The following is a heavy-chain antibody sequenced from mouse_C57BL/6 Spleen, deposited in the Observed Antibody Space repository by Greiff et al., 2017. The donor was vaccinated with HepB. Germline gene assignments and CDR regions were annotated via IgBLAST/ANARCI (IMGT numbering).Heavy chain of an antibody. D-gene: IGHD1-1*01. Sequence: VQLQQSGAELVRPGTSVKLSCKASGYTFTSYWMHWVKQRPGQGLEWVGVIDPSDSYTNYNQKFKGKATLTVDTSSSTAYMQLSSLTSEDSAVYYCARSLIITTVVATGFDYWGQGTTLTVSS. CDR3: ARSLIITTVVATGFDY. J-gene: IGHJ2*01. V-gene: IGHV1-59*01. CDR1: GYTFTSYW. CDR2: IDPSDSYT.